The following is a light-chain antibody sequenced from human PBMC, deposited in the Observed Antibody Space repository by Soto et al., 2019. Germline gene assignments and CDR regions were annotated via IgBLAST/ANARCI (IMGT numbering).Light chain of an antibody. J-gene: IGKJ1*01. CDR3: MQPLQSWT. V-gene: IGKV2-28*01. Sequence: DIVMTQYPLSLPVTPGEPASISCRASQSLLHSHGYHYLDWYLQKPGQSPQLLIYLGSNRASGVPDRFSSSGSGTDFTLKISRVEAEDVGVYYCMQPLQSWTFGQGTKVDI. CDR1: QSLLHSHGYHY. CDR2: LGS.